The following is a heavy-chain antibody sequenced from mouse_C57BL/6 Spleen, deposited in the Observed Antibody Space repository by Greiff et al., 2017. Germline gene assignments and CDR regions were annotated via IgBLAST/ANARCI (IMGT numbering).Heavy chain of an antibody. J-gene: IGHJ4*01. CDR1: GYAFSSSW. CDR2: IYPGDGDT. V-gene: IGHV1-82*01. Sequence: QVQLQQSGPELVKPGASVKISCKASGYAFSSSWMNWVKQRPGKGPEWIGRIYPGDGDTNYNGKFKGKATLTADKSSSTAYMQLSSLTSEDSAVYFCARNLYYAMDYWGQGTSVTVSS. CDR3: ARNLYYAMDY.